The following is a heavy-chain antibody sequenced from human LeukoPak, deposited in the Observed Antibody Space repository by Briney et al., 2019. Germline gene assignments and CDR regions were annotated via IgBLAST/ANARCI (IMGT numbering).Heavy chain of an antibody. V-gene: IGHV3-23*01. J-gene: IGHJ4*02. CDR2: INDNGLNT. Sequence: GGSLRPSCAASGFTFNNYGISWDRQAPAKGLEWVSTINDNGLNTHYADSVKGRFTISRDDSKNTLHLQMNSLRADDTALYYCTKGDGGWYPIDYWGQGILVIVSS. CDR3: TKGDGGWYPIDY. D-gene: IGHD6-19*01. CDR1: GFTFNNYG.